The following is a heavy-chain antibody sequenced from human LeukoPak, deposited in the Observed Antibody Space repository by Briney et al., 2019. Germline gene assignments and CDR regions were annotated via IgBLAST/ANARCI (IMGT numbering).Heavy chain of an antibody. J-gene: IGHJ6*03. Sequence: GGSLRLSCAASGFTFSNYAMTWVRQAPGKGLEWVSAISGSAGSTYYADSVKGRFTISRDNSKNTLYLQMNSLRAEDTAVYYCAKADYYYYMDVWGKGTTVTVSS. CDR3: AKADYYYYMDV. V-gene: IGHV3-23*01. CDR2: ISGSAGST. CDR1: GFTFSNYA.